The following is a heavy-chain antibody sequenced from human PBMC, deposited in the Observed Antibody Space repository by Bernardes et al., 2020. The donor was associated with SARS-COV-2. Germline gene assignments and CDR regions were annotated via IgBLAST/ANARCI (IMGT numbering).Heavy chain of an antibody. CDR2: IILDLSTT. V-gene: IGHV3-43*01. CDR1: GFPLEYYT. CDR3: ATERQSLTIFGVGHDAFDF. J-gene: IGHJ3*01. Sequence: GGCLSRPRASPGFPLEYYTMHWVRPVPGKGLAWVSLIILDLSTTIYADSVKCRFFISRDSSRNTLHLQMNSLRKEDTALYYCATERQSLTIFGVGHDAFDFWGQGTMVTVSS. D-gene: IGHD3-3*01.